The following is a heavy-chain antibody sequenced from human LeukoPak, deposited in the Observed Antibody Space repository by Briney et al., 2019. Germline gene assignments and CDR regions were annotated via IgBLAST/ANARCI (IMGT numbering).Heavy chain of an antibody. CDR1: GFTFSSYG. CDR3: ARDHLSSGWASFDY. Sequence: GRSLRLSCAASGFTFSSYGMHWVRQAPGKGLEWVAVIWYDGSNKYYADSVKGRFTIPRDNSKNTLYLQMNSLRAEDTAVYYCARDHLSSGWASFDYWGQGTLVTVSS. J-gene: IGHJ4*02. D-gene: IGHD6-19*01. CDR2: IWYDGSNK. V-gene: IGHV3-33*01.